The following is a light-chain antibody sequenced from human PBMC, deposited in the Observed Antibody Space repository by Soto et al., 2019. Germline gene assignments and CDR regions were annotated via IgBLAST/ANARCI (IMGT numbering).Light chain of an antibody. CDR1: QRINIY. Sequence: DIQMTQSPSSLSPSIGDRVTIPCRASQRINIYLNWYRQKPGKAPNLLIYAASSLQSGVPSRFSGSGSGTDFTLTISSLQPEDFATYYCQQSHSIPWTFGQGTKVDIK. V-gene: IGKV1-39*01. CDR3: QQSHSIPWT. CDR2: AAS. J-gene: IGKJ1*01.